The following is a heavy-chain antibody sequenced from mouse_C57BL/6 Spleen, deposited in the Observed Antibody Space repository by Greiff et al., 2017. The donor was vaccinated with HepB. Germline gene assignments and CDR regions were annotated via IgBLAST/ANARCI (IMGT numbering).Heavy chain of an antibody. Sequence: VQLQQSGAELVKPGASVKLSCTASGFNIKDYYMHWVKQRSEQGLEWIGRIDREDGETKYAPKFQGKDTIAADTSSNTVYLQLSSLTSEDTAVEYCAIGQNDMDHWGQGTSVTVSS. CDR1: GFNIKDYY. V-gene: IGHV14-2*01. J-gene: IGHJ4*01. D-gene: IGHD3-3*01. CDR2: IDREDGET. CDR3: AIGQNDMDH.